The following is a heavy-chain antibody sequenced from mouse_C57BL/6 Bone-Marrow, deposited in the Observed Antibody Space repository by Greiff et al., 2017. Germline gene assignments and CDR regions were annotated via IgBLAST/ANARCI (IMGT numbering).Heavy chain of an antibody. CDR2: IDPEIGDT. D-gene: IGHD2-3*01. V-gene: IGHV14-4*01. Sequence: VQLQQSGAELVRPGASVKLSCTASGFNIKDDYIHWVKQRPEQGLEWIGWIDPEIGDTEYASKFQGKATITSDTSFNTAYLQLSSLTSEDTAVYYCSSFDGNYFDFWGQGTPLTGAS. CDR3: SSFDGNYFDF. CDR1: GFNIKDDY. J-gene: IGHJ2*01.